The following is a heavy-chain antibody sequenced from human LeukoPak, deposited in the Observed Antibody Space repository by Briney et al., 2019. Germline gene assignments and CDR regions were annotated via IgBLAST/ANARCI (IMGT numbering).Heavy chain of an antibody. J-gene: IGHJ4*02. D-gene: IGHD5-18*01. V-gene: IGHV3-66*01. CDR3: ARGYGYSDY. CDR1: GFTFSSYS. CDR2: IYSGGNT. Sequence: GGSLRLSCAASGFTFSSYSINWVRQAPGKGLEWVSVIYSGGNTYYADSVKGRFTISRDNSKNTLYLQMNSLRAEDTAVYYCARGYGYSDYWGQGTLVTVSS.